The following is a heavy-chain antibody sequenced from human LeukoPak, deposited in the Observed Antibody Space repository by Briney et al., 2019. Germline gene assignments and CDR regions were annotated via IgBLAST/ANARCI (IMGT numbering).Heavy chain of an antibody. Sequence: SETLSLTCTVSGGSISSYYWSWIRRPPGKGLEWIGYIYYSGSTNYNPSLKSRVTISVDTSKNQLSLKLSSVTAADTAVYYCAISPRQTYYYGSGSYPSHGMDVWGQGTTVTVSS. CDR3: AISPRQTYYYGSGSYPSHGMDV. D-gene: IGHD3-10*01. CDR2: IYYSGST. J-gene: IGHJ6*02. CDR1: GGSISSYY. V-gene: IGHV4-59*08.